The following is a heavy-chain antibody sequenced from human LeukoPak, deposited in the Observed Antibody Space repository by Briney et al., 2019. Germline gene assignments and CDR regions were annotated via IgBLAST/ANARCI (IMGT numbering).Heavy chain of an antibody. CDR3: ARVGKVVNHYMDV. CDR2: IRYDGSKK. V-gene: IGHV3-30*02. CDR1: GFTFRSYG. Sequence: GGSLRLSCEASGFTFRSYGMHWVRQAPGKGLEWVTFIRYDGSKKYYADSVKGRFTISRDNAKNSLYLQMNSLRAEDTAVYYCARVGKVVNHYMDVWGKGTTVTISS. J-gene: IGHJ6*03. D-gene: IGHD3-22*01.